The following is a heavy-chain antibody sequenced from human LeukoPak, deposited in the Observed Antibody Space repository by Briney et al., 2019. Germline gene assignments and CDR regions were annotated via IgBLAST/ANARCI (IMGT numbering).Heavy chain of an antibody. CDR3: AREPRYCGGGNCYRGGYMDV. V-gene: IGHV4-39*07. J-gene: IGHJ6*03. CDR1: GLSGDTITSSNNC. Sequence: PSETLSLTCTVSGLSGDTITSSNNCWGWIRQPPGKGLEWIGSIDSNGNTYYNPSLKSRVTISVDTSKNQFSLKLTSVTAADTAVYYCAREPRYCGGGNCYRGGYMDVWGKGTTVTVSS. CDR2: IDSNGNT. D-gene: IGHD2-15*01.